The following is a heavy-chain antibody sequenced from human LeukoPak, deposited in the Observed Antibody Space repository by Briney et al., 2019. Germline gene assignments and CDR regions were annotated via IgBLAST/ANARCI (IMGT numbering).Heavy chain of an antibody. V-gene: IGHV4-30-4*08. J-gene: IGHJ4*02. Sequence: SQTLSLTCTVSGGSISSGDYYWSWIRQPPGKGLEWIGYIYYSGSTYYNPSLKRRVTISVDTSKNQFSLKLSSVTAADTAVYYCARNLLTYDFWSGLAPYYFDYWGQGTLVTVSS. CDR2: IYYSGST. CDR3: ARNLLTYDFWSGLAPYYFDY. D-gene: IGHD3-3*01. CDR1: GGSISSGDYY.